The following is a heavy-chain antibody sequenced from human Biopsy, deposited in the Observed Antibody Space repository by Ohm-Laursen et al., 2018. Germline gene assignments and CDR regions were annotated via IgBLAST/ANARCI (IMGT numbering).Heavy chain of an antibody. D-gene: IGHD6-19*01. CDR2: ISWNSNNI. V-gene: IGHV3-9*01. CDR1: GFTFNDYA. Sequence: RSLRLSCAASGFTFNDYAMHWVRQAPGKGLEWVPGISWNSNNIVYADSAKGRFTISRDNARNSLYLQIKSLRTEDTAFYYCAKDTFADLRGPSGWYGVDYWGQGTMVTVSS. J-gene: IGHJ4*02. CDR3: AKDTFADLRGPSGWYGVDY.